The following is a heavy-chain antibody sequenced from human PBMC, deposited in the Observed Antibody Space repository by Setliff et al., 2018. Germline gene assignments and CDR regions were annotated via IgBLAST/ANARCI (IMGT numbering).Heavy chain of an antibody. CDR2: IYYSGNT. CDR3: AREVTGSSSWFESAFDI. V-gene: IGHV4-38-2*02. J-gene: IGHJ3*02. CDR1: VYSISRDCH. D-gene: IGHD6-13*01. Sequence: SETLSLTCAVSVYSISRDCHWGWIRQPPGKGLEWIGSIYYSGNTYYNASLKGRVTISGDTSKNQFSLKLSSVTAADTAVYYCAREVTGSSSWFESAFDIWGQGTMVTVSS.